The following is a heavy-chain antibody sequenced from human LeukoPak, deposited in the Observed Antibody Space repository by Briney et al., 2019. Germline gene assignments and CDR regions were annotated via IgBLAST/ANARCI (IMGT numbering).Heavy chain of an antibody. CDR3: ARDWQLTH. J-gene: IGHJ4*02. D-gene: IGHD6-13*01. Sequence: SETLSLTCTVSGGSFSSYYWSWIRQPPGKGLEWIGYIFHNGGTTYNPSLKSRVTILENTSENQFSLKLSSVTAADTAVYYCARDWQLTHWGQGTLVTVSS. CDR2: IFHNGGT. CDR1: GGSFSSYY. V-gene: IGHV4-59*01.